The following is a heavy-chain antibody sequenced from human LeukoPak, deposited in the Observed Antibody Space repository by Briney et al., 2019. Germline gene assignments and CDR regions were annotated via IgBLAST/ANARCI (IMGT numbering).Heavy chain of an antibody. CDR2: IKQDGSEK. V-gene: IGHV3-7*01. D-gene: IGHD3-3*01. CDR3: ARGPFWSGYPDDAFDI. CDR1: GFTFSNYG. Sequence: GGSLRLSCATSGFTFSNYGMHWVRQAPGKGLEWVANIKQDGSEKYYVDSVKGRFTISRDNAKNSLYLQMNSLRAEDTAVYYCARGPFWSGYPDDAFDIWGQGTMVTVSS. J-gene: IGHJ3*02.